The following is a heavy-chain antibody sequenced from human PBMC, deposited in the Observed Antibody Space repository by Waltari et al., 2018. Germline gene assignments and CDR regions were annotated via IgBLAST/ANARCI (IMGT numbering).Heavy chain of an antibody. CDR1: GYTFTTSY. Sequence: QVQLVQSGPEVKNPGASVRLSCKASGYTFTTSYIPWVRQAPGQGLEWMALINPGDDTTRYAQNFQGRVTMTRDTSTGTVYMEMSSLRFEDTAIYYCTREGVGRNGYNFDYWGQGTLVTVSS. CDR2: INPGDDTT. J-gene: IGHJ4*02. D-gene: IGHD5-12*01. CDR3: TREGVGRNGYNFDY. V-gene: IGHV1-46*01.